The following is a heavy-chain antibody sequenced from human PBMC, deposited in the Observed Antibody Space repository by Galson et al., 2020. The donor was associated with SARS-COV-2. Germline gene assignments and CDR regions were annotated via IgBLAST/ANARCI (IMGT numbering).Heavy chain of an antibody. Sequence: HGESLKISCKGSGYSFTSYWIGWVRQMPGKGLEWMGIIYPGDSDTRYSPSFQGQVTISADKSISTAYLQWSSLKASDTAMYYCARRKNVVMITFGGVIAPPGDYYMDVWGKGTTVTVSS. CDR2: IYPGDSDT. CDR3: ARRKNVVMITFGGVIAPPGDYYMDV. J-gene: IGHJ6*03. D-gene: IGHD3-16*02. CDR1: GYSFTSYW. V-gene: IGHV5-51*01.